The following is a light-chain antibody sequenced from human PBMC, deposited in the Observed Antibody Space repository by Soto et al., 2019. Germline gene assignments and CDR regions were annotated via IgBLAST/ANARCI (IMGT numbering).Light chain of an antibody. V-gene: IGKV3-20*01. CDR2: DAS. CDR1: QSVSSSY. CDR3: QKYGSSPLT. Sequence: EIELTQSPGTLSLSPGERATLSCRASQSVSSSYLAWYQQKPGQAPRILIYDASSRATGIPDRFSGSGSGTDFTLTISRLEPEDLAVDYCQKYGSSPLTFGGGTKVERK. J-gene: IGKJ4*01.